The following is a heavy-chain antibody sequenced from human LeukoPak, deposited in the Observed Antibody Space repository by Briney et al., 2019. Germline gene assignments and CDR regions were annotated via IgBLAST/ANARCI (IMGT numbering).Heavy chain of an antibody. CDR2: IYYSGST. Sequence: SETLSLTCTVSGGSISSSSYYWGWIRQPPGKGLEWIGSIYYSGSTYYNPSLKSRVTISVDTSKNQFSLKLSSVTAADTAVYYCARQEDSTIWVDLWGQGTLVTVSS. D-gene: IGHD3-16*01. V-gene: IGHV4-39*01. J-gene: IGHJ5*02. CDR1: GGSISSSSYY. CDR3: ARQEDSTIWVDL.